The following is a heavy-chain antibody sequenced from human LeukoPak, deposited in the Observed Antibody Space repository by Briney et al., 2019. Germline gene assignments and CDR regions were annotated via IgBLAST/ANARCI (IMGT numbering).Heavy chain of an antibody. CDR2: INWNGGST. J-gene: IGHJ6*04. V-gene: IGHV3-20*04. CDR3: ARYSSRGMDV. D-gene: IGHD3-10*01. Sequence: GGSLRLSCAASGFSFDDYVMSWVRQAPGKGLEWVSGINWNGGSTGYADSVKSRFTISSDNAKNSLYLQMNSLRAEDTALYCCARYSSRGMDVWGKGTTVTVSS. CDR1: GFSFDDYV.